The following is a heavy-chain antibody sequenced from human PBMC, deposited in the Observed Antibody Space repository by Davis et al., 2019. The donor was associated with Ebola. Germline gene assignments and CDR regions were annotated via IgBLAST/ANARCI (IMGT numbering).Heavy chain of an antibody. CDR3: ARGQGDTIAARLYYYYGMDV. CDR2: ISNGGRT. Sequence: SETLSLTCSVSGGSVGSDYWSWIRQSPGKGLEWIAFISNGGRTIYNPSLRGRVTISVDTSKNQFSLKLSSVTAADTAVYYCARGQGDTIAARLYYYYGMDVWGQGTTVTVSS. CDR1: GGSVGSDY. V-gene: IGHV4-59*02. D-gene: IGHD6-6*01. J-gene: IGHJ6*02.